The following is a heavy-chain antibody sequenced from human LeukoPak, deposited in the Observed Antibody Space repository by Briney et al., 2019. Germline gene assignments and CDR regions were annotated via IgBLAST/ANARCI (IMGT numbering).Heavy chain of an antibody. CDR1: GFTFSYYG. CDR2: IRFDGNDK. Sequence: GGSLRLSCAASGFTFSYYGMHWVRQAPGKGLEWAAFIRFDGNDKFYADSVKGRFAISKDTSRNTLYLLMNGLRVEDTAVYYCAKDLMRDRWFGESWGQGTLVTVSS. D-gene: IGHD3-10*01. CDR3: AKDLMRDRWFGES. J-gene: IGHJ5*02. V-gene: IGHV3-30*02.